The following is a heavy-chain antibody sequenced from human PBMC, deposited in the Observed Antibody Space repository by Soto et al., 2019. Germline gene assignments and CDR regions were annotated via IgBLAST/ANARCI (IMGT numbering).Heavy chain of an antibody. CDR2: ISGSGGST. D-gene: IGHD1-26*01. V-gene: IGHV3-23*01. CDR1: GFTFSSYA. J-gene: IGHJ4*02. CDR3: AKLSDIVGATLGNYFDY. Sequence: GGSLRLSCAASGFTFSSYAMSWVRQAPGKGLEWVSAISGSGGSTYYADSVKGRFTISRDNSKNTLYLQMNSLRAEDTAVYYCAKLSDIVGATLGNYFDYWGQGTLVTVSS.